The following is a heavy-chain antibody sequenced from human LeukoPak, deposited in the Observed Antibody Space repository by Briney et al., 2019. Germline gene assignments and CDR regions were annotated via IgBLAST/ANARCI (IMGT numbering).Heavy chain of an antibody. D-gene: IGHD1-26*01. J-gene: IGHJ4*02. CDR3: ARDVSSTPNWEFDY. Sequence: ASVKVSCKTSGYTFADYFIHWVRQAPGQGFEWMGRINANSGGTEYQQKFQGRVTMTRDTSISTAYVEVNWLISDDTAIYYCARDVSSTPNWEFDYWGQGTLVTVSS. V-gene: IGHV1-2*06. CDR2: INANSGGT. CDR1: GYTFADYF.